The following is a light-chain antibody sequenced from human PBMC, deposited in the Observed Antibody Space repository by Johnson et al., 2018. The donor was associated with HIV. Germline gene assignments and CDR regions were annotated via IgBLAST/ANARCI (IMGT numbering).Light chain of an antibody. CDR3: GTWDSSLSAYV. Sequence: QSVLTQPPSVSAAPGQKVTISCSGSSSNIGNNYVSWYQQLPGTAPKLLIYENNKRPSGIPDRFSGSNSGTSATLGITGLQTGDEADYYCGTWDSSLSAYVCGTWTKVTVL. V-gene: IGLV1-51*02. J-gene: IGLJ1*01. CDR1: SSNIGNNY. CDR2: ENN.